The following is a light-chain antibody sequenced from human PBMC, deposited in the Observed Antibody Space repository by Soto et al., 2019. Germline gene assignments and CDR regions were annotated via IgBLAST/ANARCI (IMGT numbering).Light chain of an antibody. CDR3: AAWDDSLSGHEL. Sequence: QSVLTQPPSVSGAPGQRVTISCTGSSSNIGAGYDVHWYQQLPGAAPKLLIYGNNIRPSGVPDRFSGSKSGTSASLAISGLRSEDEADYYCAAWDDSLSGHELFGGGTKLTVL. CDR1: SSNIGAGYD. V-gene: IGLV1-40*01. J-gene: IGLJ2*01. CDR2: GNN.